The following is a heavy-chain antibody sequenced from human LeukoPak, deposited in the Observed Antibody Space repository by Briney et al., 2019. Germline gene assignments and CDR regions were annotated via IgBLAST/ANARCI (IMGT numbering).Heavy chain of an antibody. CDR2: FSGYSGNT. D-gene: IGHD6-19*01. J-gene: IGHJ4*02. V-gene: IGHV1-18*04. CDR1: GYSFTSYG. CDR3: ARTAGYSSGWFDY. Sequence: ASVKVSCKASGYSFTSYGISWVRQAPGQGPEWMGWFSGYSGNTNYAQKLQGRVTMTTDTSTSTAYMELRSLRSDDTAAYYCARTAGYSSGWFDYWGQGTLVTVSS.